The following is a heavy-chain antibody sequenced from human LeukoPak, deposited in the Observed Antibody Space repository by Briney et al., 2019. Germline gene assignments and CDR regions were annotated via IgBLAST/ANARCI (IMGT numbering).Heavy chain of an antibody. V-gene: IGHV1-2*06. Sequence: GASVKVSCKASGYTFTGYYMHWVRQAPGQGLEWMGRINPNSGGTNYAQKFQSRVTMTRDTSISTAYMELSRLRSDDTAVYYCARDDIVVVPAAVGEYYYYYYMDVWGKGTTVTVSS. CDR2: INPNSGGT. D-gene: IGHD2-2*01. CDR1: GYTFTGYY. J-gene: IGHJ6*03. CDR3: ARDDIVVVPAAVGEYYYYYYMDV.